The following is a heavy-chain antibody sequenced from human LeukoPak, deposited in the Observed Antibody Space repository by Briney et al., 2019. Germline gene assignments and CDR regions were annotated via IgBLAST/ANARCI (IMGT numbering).Heavy chain of an antibody. CDR1: GGSFSGYY. CDR2: INHSGST. V-gene: IGHV4-34*01. Sequence: SETLSLTCVVYGGSFSGYYWSWIRQPPGKGLEWIGEINHSGSTNYNPSLKSRVTISVDTSKNQFSLKLSSVTAADTAVYYCARGYSSSSVNDYWGQGTLVTVSS. J-gene: IGHJ4*02. CDR3: ARGYSSSSVNDY. D-gene: IGHD6-6*01.